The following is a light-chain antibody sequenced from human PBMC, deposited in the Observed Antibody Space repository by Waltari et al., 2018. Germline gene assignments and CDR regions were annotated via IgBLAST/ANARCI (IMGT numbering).Light chain of an antibody. CDR1: QSISSY. J-gene: IGKJ3*01. V-gene: IGKV1-39*01. Sequence: DIQMTQSPSSLSASVGDRVTITCRASQSISSYLNWYQQKPGKAPNLRIYAASSLQSGVPSRFSGSGSGTDFTLTISSLQPEDFATYYCQQSYSTLFTFGPGTKVDIK. CDR3: QQSYSTLFT. CDR2: AAS.